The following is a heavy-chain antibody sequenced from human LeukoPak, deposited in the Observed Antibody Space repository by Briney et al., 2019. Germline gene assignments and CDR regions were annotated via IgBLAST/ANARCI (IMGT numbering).Heavy chain of an antibody. CDR1: GFTFSNYA. J-gene: IGHJ6*02. CDR3: AKDLPGDPDDQYYGMDV. V-gene: IGHV3-23*01. D-gene: IGHD4-17*01. Sequence: GASLRLSCAASGFTFSNYAMSWVRQAPGKGLECVSAISGSGGRTYYAASVKGRFTISRDNSKNTLHLQLNSPRAEDTALYYCAKDLPGDPDDQYYGMDVWGQGTTVTVSS. CDR2: ISGSGGRT.